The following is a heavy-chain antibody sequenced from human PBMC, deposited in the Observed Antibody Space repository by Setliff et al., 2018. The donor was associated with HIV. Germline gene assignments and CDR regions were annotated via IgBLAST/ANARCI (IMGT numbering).Heavy chain of an antibody. CDR1: GYSIRSGYY. CDR2: MFRTGTS. J-gene: IGHJ2*01. CDR3: ARGLPWRGAVAGNWYFDL. D-gene: IGHD6-19*01. Sequence: SETLSLTCAVSGYSIRSGYYWGWIRQSPGKGLEWIGTMFRTGTSYYNPSLTSRVTISVDTSKNQFSLKLSSVTAADTAVYYCARGLPWRGAVAGNWYFDLWGRGTLVTVSS. V-gene: IGHV4-38-2*01.